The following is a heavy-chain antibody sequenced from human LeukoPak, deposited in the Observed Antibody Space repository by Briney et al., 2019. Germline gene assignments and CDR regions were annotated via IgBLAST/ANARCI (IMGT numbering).Heavy chain of an antibody. CDR2: VHHSGST. J-gene: IGHJ5*02. V-gene: IGHV4-38-2*02. CDR3: ARHEERHWGLENWFDP. CDR1: GYSISSGHY. D-gene: IGHD7-27*01. Sequence: PSETLSLTCTVSGYSISSGHYWGWVRQPPGKGLEWIGSVHHSGSTYYNPSLKSRVTISVDTSKNQFSLKLSSVTAADTAVYYCARHEERHWGLENWFDPWGQGTLVTVSS.